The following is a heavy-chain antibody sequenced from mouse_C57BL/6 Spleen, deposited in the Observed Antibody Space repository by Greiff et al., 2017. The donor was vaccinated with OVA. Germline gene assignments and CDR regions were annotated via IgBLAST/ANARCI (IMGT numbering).Heavy chain of an antibody. CDR2: IYPGDGDT. Sequence: VHLVESGAELVKPGASVKISCKASGYAFSSYWMNWVKQRPGKGLEWIGQIYPGDGDTNYNGKFKGKATLTADKSSSTAYMQLSSLTSEDSAVYFCARGGDSSGYLAYWGQGTLVTVSA. CDR1: GYAFSSYW. J-gene: IGHJ3*01. V-gene: IGHV1-80*01. D-gene: IGHD3-2*02. CDR3: ARGGDSSGYLAY.